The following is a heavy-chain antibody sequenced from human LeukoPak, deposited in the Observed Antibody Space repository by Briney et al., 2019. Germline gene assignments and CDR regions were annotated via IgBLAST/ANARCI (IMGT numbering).Heavy chain of an antibody. CDR3: ARAPDYGDFCFDY. CDR1: GYTFTSYA. D-gene: IGHD4-17*01. J-gene: IGHJ4*02. CDR2: ISTSNGNT. V-gene: IGHV1-18*01. Sequence: ASVKVSCKASGYTFTSYAITWVRQAPGQGLEWMGYISTSNGNTNYAQNLQGRVTMTTDTSTSTAYMELRSLRSDDTAVYYCARAPDYGDFCFDYWGQGTLVTVSS.